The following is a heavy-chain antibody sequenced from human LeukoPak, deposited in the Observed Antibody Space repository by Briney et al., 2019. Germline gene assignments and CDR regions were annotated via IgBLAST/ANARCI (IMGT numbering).Heavy chain of an antibody. CDR1: GYTFTSYG. CDR3: ARVAKYYYGSGSYPIDY. D-gene: IGHD3-10*01. CDR2: ISAYNGNT. V-gene: IGHV1-18*01. J-gene: IGHJ4*02. Sequence: VASVKVSCKASGYTFTSYGISWVRQAPGQGLEWMGWISAYNGNTNYAQKLQGRVTMTTDTSTSTAYMELRSLRSDDTAVYYCARVAKYYYGSGSYPIDYWGQGTLVTVSS.